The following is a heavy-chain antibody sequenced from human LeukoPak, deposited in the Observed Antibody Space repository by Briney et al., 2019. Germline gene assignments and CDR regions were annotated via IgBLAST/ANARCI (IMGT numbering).Heavy chain of an antibody. J-gene: IGHJ3*02. D-gene: IGHD3-22*01. Sequence: SETLSLTCTVSGGSISSGSYYWSWIRQPAGKGLEWIGRIYTSGSTNYNPSLKSRVTISVDTSKNQFSLKLSSVTAADTAVYYCAREESHYDSSGYYYVDAFDIWGQGTMVTVSS. V-gene: IGHV4-61*02. CDR1: GGSISSGSYY. CDR3: AREESHYDSSGYYYVDAFDI. CDR2: IYTSGST.